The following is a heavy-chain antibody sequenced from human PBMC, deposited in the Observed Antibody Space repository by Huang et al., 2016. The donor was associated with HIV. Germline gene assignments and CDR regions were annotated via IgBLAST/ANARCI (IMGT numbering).Heavy chain of an antibody. Sequence: QVQLYQWVTGPLRPSETLSLTCGVSGGSLHGYYWNWLRQSPGRGVEWIGEVNHGGRTKYNPSRKSRVTISVDTSKIQFSLNLTSVTATDTADYYCATSRSGSGWFLDIWGRGTLVSVS. V-gene: IGHV4-34*01. CDR2: VNHGGRT. D-gene: IGHD6-19*01. J-gene: IGHJ2*01. CDR1: GGSLHGYY. CDR3: ATSRSGSGWFLDI.